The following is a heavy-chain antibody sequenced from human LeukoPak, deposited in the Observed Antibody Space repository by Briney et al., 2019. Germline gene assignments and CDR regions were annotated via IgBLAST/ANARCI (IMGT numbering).Heavy chain of an antibody. CDR1: GYTFTSYG. D-gene: IGHD6-13*01. Sequence: ASVKVSCKASGYTFTSYGISWVRQAPGQGLEWMGWISAYNGNTIYAQKLQGRVTMTTDTSPSTAYMELRSLRSDDTAVYYCARAPPNPHVAAAGTYYFDYWGQGTLVTVSS. CDR2: ISAYNGNT. CDR3: ARAPPNPHVAAAGTYYFDY. V-gene: IGHV1-18*01. J-gene: IGHJ4*02.